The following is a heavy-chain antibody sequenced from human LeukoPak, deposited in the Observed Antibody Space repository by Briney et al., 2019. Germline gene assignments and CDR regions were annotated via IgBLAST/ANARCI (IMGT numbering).Heavy chain of an antibody. CDR2: MNPNSGNT. J-gene: IGHJ6*03. CDR1: GYTFTSYD. Sequence: GASVKVSCKASGYTFTSYDINWVRQATGQGLEWMGWMNPNSGNTGYAQKFQGRVTMTRNTSISTAYMELGSLRSEDTAVYYCARGAGSGSYYTYYYMDVWGKGTTVTVSS. D-gene: IGHD3-10*01. CDR3: ARGAGSGSYYTYYYMDV. V-gene: IGHV1-8*01.